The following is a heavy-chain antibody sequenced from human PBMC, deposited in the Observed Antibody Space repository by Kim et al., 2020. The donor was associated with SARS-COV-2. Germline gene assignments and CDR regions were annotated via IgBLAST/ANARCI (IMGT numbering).Heavy chain of an antibody. D-gene: IGHD6-13*01. Sequence: SETLSLTCSVSGGSISSSSYYWGWIRQPPGKGLEWIGSIYYSGNTYYNPSLRGRVTISVDTSKNQLSLKLNSVTAADTALYYCARHVIAAAGISWFDPWGQGTLVTVSS. CDR2: IYYSGNT. V-gene: IGHV4-39*01. CDR1: GGSISSSSYY. J-gene: IGHJ5*02. CDR3: ARHVIAAAGISWFDP.